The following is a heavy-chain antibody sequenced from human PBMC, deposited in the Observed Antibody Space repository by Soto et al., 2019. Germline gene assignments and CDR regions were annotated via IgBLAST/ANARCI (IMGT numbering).Heavy chain of an antibody. V-gene: IGHV3-48*02. CDR3: ARDTNKGDY. D-gene: IGHD2-2*01. CDR2: ISSSSSTV. J-gene: IGHJ4*02. CDR1: GFRFSDYN. Sequence: EVQLVESGGGLVQPGGSLRLSCAASGFRFSDYNMNWVRQAPGKGLEWVSYISSSSSTVYYAESVKGRFTISRDNAKNSLYLQMDSLRDEDTAVSYCARDTNKGDYWGQGTLVTVSS.